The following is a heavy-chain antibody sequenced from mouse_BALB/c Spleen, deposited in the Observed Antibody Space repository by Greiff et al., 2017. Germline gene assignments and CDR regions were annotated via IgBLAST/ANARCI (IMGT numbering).Heavy chain of an antibody. CDR2: INPGSGGT. Sequence: QVQLQQSGAELVRPGTSVKVSCKASGYAFTNYLIEWVKQRPGQGLEWIGVINPGSGGTNYNEKFKGKATLTADKSSSTAYMQLSSLTSDDSAVSFCARYGYGTSYWYFDVWGAGTTVTVSS. V-gene: IGHV1-54*01. CDR1: GYAFTNYL. D-gene: IGHD1-2*01. J-gene: IGHJ1*01. CDR3: ARYGYGTSYWYFDV.